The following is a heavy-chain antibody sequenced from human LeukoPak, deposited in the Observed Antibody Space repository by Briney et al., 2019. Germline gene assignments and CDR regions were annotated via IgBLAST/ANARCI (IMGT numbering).Heavy chain of an antibody. Sequence: PGGSLRLSCAASGFTFSGSAMHWVRQASGKGLEWVGRIRSKANSYATAYAASVKGRFTISRDDSKNTAYLQMNSLKTEDTAVYYCICGHSGSYWGWGQGTLVTVSS. V-gene: IGHV3-73*01. J-gene: IGHJ4*02. CDR1: GFTFSGSA. D-gene: IGHD1-26*01. CDR3: ICGHSGSYWG. CDR2: IRSKANSYAT.